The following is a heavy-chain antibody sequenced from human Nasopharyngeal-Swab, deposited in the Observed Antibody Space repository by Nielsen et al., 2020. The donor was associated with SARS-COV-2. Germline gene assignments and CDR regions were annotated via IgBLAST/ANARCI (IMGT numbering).Heavy chain of an antibody. Sequence: GESLKISCAASGFTVSSNYMSWVRQAPGKGLEWVSVIYSGGSTYYADSVKGRFTISRDNAKNSLYLQMNSLRAEDTAVYYCAKVTTRSHPNIWGQGTMVTVSS. J-gene: IGHJ3*02. V-gene: IGHV3-53*01. D-gene: IGHD4-17*01. CDR1: GFTVSSNY. CDR2: IYSGGST. CDR3: AKVTTRSHPNI.